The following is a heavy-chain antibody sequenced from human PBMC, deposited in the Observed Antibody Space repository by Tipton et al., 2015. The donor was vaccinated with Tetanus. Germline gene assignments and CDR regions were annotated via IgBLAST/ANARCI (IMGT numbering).Heavy chain of an antibody. CDR3: ARDDGYTGLNS. CDR1: GASFSDYY. CDR2: INHSGNT. D-gene: IGHD5-24*01. J-gene: IGHJ4*02. V-gene: IGHV4-34*01. Sequence: LRLSCAVYGASFSDYYWSWICQAPGKGLEWIGEINHSGNTNHNPSLKSRVTLSADTTKNLFSLKLRSVTAADAAVYFCARDDGYTGLNSWGQGALVAVST.